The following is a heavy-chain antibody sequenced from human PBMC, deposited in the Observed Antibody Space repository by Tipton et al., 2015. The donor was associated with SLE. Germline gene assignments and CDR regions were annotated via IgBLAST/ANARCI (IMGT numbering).Heavy chain of an antibody. CDR1: GFTVSSNY. J-gene: IGHJ2*01. V-gene: IGHV3-53*05. CDR2: IYSGGST. D-gene: IGHD6-19*01. CDR3: AREGAGDWYFDL. Sequence: SLRLSCAASGFTVSSNYMSWVRQAPGKGLEWVSVIYSGGSTHYADSVKGRFTISRDNSKNTLYLQMNSLSAEDTAVYYCAREGAGDWYFDLGGRGPLVTVSS.